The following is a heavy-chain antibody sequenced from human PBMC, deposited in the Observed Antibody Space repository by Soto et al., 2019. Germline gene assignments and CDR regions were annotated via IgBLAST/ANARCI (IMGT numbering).Heavy chain of an antibody. D-gene: IGHD6-19*01. V-gene: IGHV3-64*01. Sequence: EVQLVESGGGLVQPGGSLRLSCAASGFTFSSYAMHWVRQAPGKGLEYVSAISSNGGSTYYANSVKGRFTISRDNSKNTLYLQMGSLRAEDMAVYYCARGVAVAGTSFDYWGQGTLVTVSS. CDR2: ISSNGGST. CDR1: GFTFSSYA. J-gene: IGHJ4*02. CDR3: ARGVAVAGTSFDY.